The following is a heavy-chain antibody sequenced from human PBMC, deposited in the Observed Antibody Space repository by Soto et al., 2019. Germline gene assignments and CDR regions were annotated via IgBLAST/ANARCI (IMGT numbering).Heavy chain of an antibody. CDR2: IKSKTDGGTT. V-gene: IGHV3-15*01. D-gene: IGHD2-2*01. J-gene: IGHJ5*02. Sequence: EVQLVESGGGLVKPGGSLRLSCAASGFTFSNAWMSWVRHAPGKGLELVGRIKSKTDGGTTDYAAPVKGRFTIPREDSKNTLYLQMNSLKTADTAVYYCTTDILVVPDAMSYWFDPWGQGTLFTVSS. CDR3: TTDILVVPDAMSYWFDP. CDR1: GFTFSNAW.